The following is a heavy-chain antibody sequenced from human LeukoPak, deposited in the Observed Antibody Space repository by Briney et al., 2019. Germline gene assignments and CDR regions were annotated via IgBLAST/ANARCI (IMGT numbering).Heavy chain of an antibody. J-gene: IGHJ3*02. CDR2: ISSSSSYI. CDR1: GFTFSSYS. Sequence: GGSLRLSCAASGFTFSSYSMNWVRQAPGKGLEWVSYISSSSSYIYYADSVKGRFTISRDNAKNSLYLQMNSLRAEDTAVHYCARDLGSGAFDIWGQGTMVTVSS. V-gene: IGHV3-21*05. CDR3: ARDLGSGAFDI.